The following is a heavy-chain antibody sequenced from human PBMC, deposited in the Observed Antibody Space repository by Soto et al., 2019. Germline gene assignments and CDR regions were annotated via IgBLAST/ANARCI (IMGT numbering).Heavy chain of an antibody. V-gene: IGHV3-23*01. D-gene: IGHD2-15*01. CDR1: GFTFSSYA. CDR3: AKDSGYCSGGSCFRPEYFQH. Sequence: PGGSLRLSCAASGFTFSSYAMSWVRQAPGKGLEWVSAISGSGGSTYYADSVKGRFTISRDNSKNTLYLQMNSLRAEDTAVYYCAKDSGYCSGGSCFRPEYFQHWGQGTLVTVSS. CDR2: ISGSGGST. J-gene: IGHJ1*01.